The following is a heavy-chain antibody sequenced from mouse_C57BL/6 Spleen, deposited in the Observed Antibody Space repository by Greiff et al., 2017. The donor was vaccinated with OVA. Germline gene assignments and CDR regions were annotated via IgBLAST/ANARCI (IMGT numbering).Heavy chain of an antibody. J-gene: IGHJ2*01. D-gene: IGHD2-4*01. CDR1: GYSITSGYY. Sequence: EVKLMESGPGLVKPSQSLSLTCSVTGYSITSGYYWNWIRQFPGNKLEWMGYISYDGSNNYNPSLKNRISITRDTSKNQFFLKLNSVTTEDTATYYCAMAYDYDVPYFDYWGQGTTRTVSS. CDR2: ISYDGSN. CDR3: AMAYDYDVPYFDY. V-gene: IGHV3-6*01.